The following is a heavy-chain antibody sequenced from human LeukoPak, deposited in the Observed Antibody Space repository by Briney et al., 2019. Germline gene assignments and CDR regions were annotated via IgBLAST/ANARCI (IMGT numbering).Heavy chain of an antibody. CDR1: EFTFTIYS. V-gene: IGHV3-21*04. Sequence: PGGSLRLSRAGSEFTFTIYSMNWASHPPGEGREWVSSIIGSGRDIYYEYSVKGRFTISRDNAKNSLYLQMKSLRAEDTAVYYCARVSPMVVGTAPSDYWGEGNLVTVSS. D-gene: IGHD2-21*02. J-gene: IGHJ4*02. CDR2: IIGSGRDI. CDR3: ARVSPMVVGTAPSDY.